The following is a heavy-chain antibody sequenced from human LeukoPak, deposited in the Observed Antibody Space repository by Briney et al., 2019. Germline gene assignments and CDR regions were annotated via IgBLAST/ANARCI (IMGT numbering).Heavy chain of an antibody. CDR3: ARGDILTGSPDAFDI. D-gene: IGHD3-9*01. V-gene: IGHV3-33*01. J-gene: IGHJ3*02. CDR2: IWYDGSNK. CDR1: AFTFSSFG. Sequence: GGSLRLSCAAPAFTFSSFGMHWVRQAPGKGLEWVAAIWYDGSNKYYAHSVKGRFTISRDNSKNTLYLQMNSLRAEDTAVYYCARGDILTGSPDAFDIWGQGTMVTVSS.